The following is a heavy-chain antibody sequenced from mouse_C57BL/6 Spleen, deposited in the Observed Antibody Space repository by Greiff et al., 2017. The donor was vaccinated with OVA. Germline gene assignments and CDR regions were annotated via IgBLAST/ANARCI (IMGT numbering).Heavy chain of an antibody. V-gene: IGHV1-74*01. J-gene: IGHJ2*01. CDR1: GYTFTSYW. CDR2: IHPSDSDT. CDR3: AISDGKDY. D-gene: IGHD1-1*01. Sequence: VQLQQPGAELVKPGASVKVSYKASGYTFTSYWLHWVKQRPGQGLEWIGRIHPSDSDTNYNQQFKVKATLTVDKSSSTAYMQLSSLTSEDSAVFYCAISDGKDYWGQGTTLTVSS.